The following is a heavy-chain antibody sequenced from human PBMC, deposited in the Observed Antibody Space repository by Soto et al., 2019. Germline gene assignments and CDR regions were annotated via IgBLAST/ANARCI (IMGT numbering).Heavy chain of an antibody. CDR2: ISSSGSTI. D-gene: IGHD3-22*01. J-gene: IGHJ4*02. CDR1: GFTFSSYS. Sequence: EVQLVESGGGLVQPGGSLRLSCAASGFTFSSYSMNWVRQAPGKGLEWVSYISSSGSTIYYADSVKGRFTISRDNAXXSXHLQMNSLRDEDTAVYYCARGNPITMIVVVAPDFDYWGQGTLVTVSS. V-gene: IGHV3-48*02. CDR3: ARGNPITMIVVVAPDFDY.